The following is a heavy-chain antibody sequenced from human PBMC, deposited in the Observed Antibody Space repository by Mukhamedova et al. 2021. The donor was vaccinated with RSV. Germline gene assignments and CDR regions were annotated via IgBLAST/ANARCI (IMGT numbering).Heavy chain of an antibody. D-gene: IGHD3-9*01. CDR2: IYYSGST. V-gene: IGHV4-59*08. J-gene: IGHJ6*02. CDR3: ARLSYDILTGSVNRRYYYYGMDV. Sequence: GYIYYSGSTNYNPSLKSRVTISVDTSKNQFSLKLSSVTAADTAVYYCARLSYDILTGSVNRRYYYYGMDVWGQGTTVTVSS.